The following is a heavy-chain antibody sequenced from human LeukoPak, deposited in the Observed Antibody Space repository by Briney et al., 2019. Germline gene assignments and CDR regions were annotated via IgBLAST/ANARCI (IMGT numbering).Heavy chain of an antibody. CDR1: GGTFSSYA. Sequence: SVKVSCKASGGTFSSYAISWVRQAPGQGLEWMGGIIPIFGTANYAQKFQGRVTITTDESTSTAYMELSSLRSEDTAVYYCARGRVATILYCYMDVWGKGTTVTVSS. CDR2: IIPIFGTA. D-gene: IGHD5-12*01. J-gene: IGHJ6*03. CDR3: ARGRVATILYCYMDV. V-gene: IGHV1-69*05.